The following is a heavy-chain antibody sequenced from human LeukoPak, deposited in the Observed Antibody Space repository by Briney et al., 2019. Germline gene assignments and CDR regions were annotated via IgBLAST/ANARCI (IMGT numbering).Heavy chain of an antibody. CDR1: GFTFSSYG. J-gene: IGHJ4*02. CDR3: ADLHSSGQY. Sequence: GGSLRLSCAASGFTFSSYGMSWVRQAPGKGLEWVSAISGSGGSTYYADSVKGRFTISRDNSKNTLYLRMNSLRAEDTAVYYCADLHSSGQYWGQGTLVTVSS. CDR2: ISGSGGST. D-gene: IGHD3-22*01. V-gene: IGHV3-23*01.